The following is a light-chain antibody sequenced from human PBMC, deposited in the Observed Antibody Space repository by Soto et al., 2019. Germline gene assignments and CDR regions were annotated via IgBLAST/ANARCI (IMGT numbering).Light chain of an antibody. J-gene: IGLJ2*01. Sequence: QSALTQPRSVSGSPGQSVTISCTGTSSDVGGYNYVSWYLQHPGKAPKLKIYDVNKRPSGVPDRFSGSKSGNTASLTISGLQAEDEADYYCSSYTTSDTLIFGGGTKLTVL. CDR1: SSDVGGYNY. V-gene: IGLV2-11*01. CDR3: SSYTTSDTLI. CDR2: DVN.